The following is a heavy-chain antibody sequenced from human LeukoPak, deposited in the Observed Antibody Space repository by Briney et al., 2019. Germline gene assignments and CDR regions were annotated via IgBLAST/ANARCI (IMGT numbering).Heavy chain of an antibody. CDR1: GGSFSGYY. V-gene: IGHV4-34*01. J-gene: IGHJ6*03. D-gene: IGHD6-13*01. CDR2: INHSGST. Sequence: SETLSLTCDVYGGSFSGYYWSWIRQPPGKGLEWIGEINHSGSTNYNPSLKSRVTISVDTSKNQFSLKLSSVTAADTAVYYCAREVGQLSYYYYYMDVWGKGTTVTISS. CDR3: AREVGQLSYYYYYMDV.